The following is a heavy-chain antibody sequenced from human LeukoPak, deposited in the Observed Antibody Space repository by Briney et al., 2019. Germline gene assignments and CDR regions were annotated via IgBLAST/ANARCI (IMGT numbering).Heavy chain of an antibody. D-gene: IGHD6-6*01. V-gene: IGHV4-59*12. CDR1: GGSISSYY. Sequence: SETLSLTCTVSGGSISSYYWSWIRQPPGKGLEWIGYIYYSGSTNYNPSLKSRITISVDTSKNQFSLKLSSVTAADTAVYYCAREVCSSSCYFDYWGQGTLVTVS. CDR2: IYYSGST. CDR3: AREVCSSSCYFDY. J-gene: IGHJ4*02.